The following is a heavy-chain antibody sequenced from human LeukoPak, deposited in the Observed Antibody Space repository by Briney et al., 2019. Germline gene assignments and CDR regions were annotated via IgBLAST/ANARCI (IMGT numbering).Heavy chain of an antibody. CDR3: ARYVVYGSGKYYFDY. CDR2: INYRGST. D-gene: IGHD3-10*01. V-gene: IGHV4-39*01. CDR1: GGSISSSSHY. J-gene: IGHJ4*02. Sequence: SETLSLTCTVSGGSISSSSHYWSWIRQPPGKGKEWIGRINYRGSTYYNPSLKSRVTISVDTSKNQFSLKLSSVTAADTAVYNCARYVVYGSGKYYFDYWGRGTLVTVSS.